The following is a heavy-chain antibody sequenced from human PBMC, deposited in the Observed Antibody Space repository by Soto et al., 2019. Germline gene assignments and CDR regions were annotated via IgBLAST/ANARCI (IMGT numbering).Heavy chain of an antibody. CDR1: GYTFTSYG. V-gene: IGHV1-18*01. D-gene: IGHD2-21*02. J-gene: IGHJ6*02. Sequence: ASVKVSCKASGYTFTSYGISWVRQAPGQGLEWMGWISAYNGNTNYAQKLQGRVTMTTDTSTSTAYMELRSLRSDARAVYYSGSTYYTPSLKSRVTISVDTSKNQFSLKLSSVTAADTAVYYCARDKTGGSSSSVVVTERQNYYYGMDVWGQGTTVTVSS. CDR3: GSTYYTPSLKSRVTISVDTSKNQFSLKLSSVTAADTAVYYCARDKTGGSSSSVVVTERQNYYYGMDV. CDR2: ISAYNGNT.